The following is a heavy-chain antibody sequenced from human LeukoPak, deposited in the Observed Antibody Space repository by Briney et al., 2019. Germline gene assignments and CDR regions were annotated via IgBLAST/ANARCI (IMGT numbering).Heavy chain of an antibody. J-gene: IGHJ6*03. CDR3: ARDLYQWLPSTRPRDYYYYFDV. Sequence: GASVKVSCKASVYTFTIYYIHWVRQAPGQGLEYMGWINPNSGGTNYAQKFQGRVTMTRDTSISTAYMELSRLRSDDTAVYYCARDLYQWLPSTRPRDYYYYFDVWGEGTTVTVSS. D-gene: IGHD6-19*01. CDR2: INPNSGGT. V-gene: IGHV1-2*02. CDR1: VYTFTIYY.